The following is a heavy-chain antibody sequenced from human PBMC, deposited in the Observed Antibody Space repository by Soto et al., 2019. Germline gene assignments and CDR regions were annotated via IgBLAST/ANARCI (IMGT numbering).Heavy chain of an antibody. CDR1: GFTFSSHA. D-gene: IGHD1-7*01. CDR3: ARDLNWNFILNY. V-gene: IGHV3-30*04. Sequence: GGSLRLSCAASGFTFSSHAMHWVRQAPGKGLEWVAVISYDGSVRYFADSVKGRFTTSRDNSKNTLYLQMNSLTAEDTAMYYCARDLNWNFILNYWGQGTLVTVSS. J-gene: IGHJ4*02. CDR2: ISYDGSVR.